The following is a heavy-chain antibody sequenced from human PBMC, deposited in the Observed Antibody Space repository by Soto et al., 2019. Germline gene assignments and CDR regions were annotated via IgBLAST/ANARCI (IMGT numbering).Heavy chain of an antibody. Sequence: QVQLQESGPGLVKPSQTLSLTCTVSGGSISSGDYYWSWIRQPPGKGLEWIGYIYYSGSTYYNPSLKSRVTMSVDTSKNQSSQKLSSVTAAATAVSYCARRGPWFGEWVDYWGQGTLVTVSS. V-gene: IGHV4-30-4*01. CDR3: ARRGPWFGEWVDY. CDR1: GGSISSGDYY. J-gene: IGHJ4*02. D-gene: IGHD3-10*01. CDR2: IYYSGST.